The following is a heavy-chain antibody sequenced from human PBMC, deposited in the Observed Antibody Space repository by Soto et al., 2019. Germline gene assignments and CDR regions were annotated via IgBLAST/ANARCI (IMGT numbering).Heavy chain of an antibody. CDR1: EDIFGSSG. D-gene: IGHD3-10*01. CDR2: IIPVFGTT. CDR3: AKGDTGEASTTGTLDL. Sequence: QAQVVQSGPEVAKPGSSVKVSCKASEDIFGSSGFSWVRQAPGLGLEWMGGIIPVFGTTEYAKKFRGRVTISADDDKRTVYMEWDSLTSDDTAVYYCAKGDTGEASTTGTLDLWGQGTLVTV. J-gene: IGHJ4*02. V-gene: IGHV1-69*01.